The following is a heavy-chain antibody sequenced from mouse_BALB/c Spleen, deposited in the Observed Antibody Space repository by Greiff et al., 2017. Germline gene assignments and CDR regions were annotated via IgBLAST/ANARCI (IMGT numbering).Heavy chain of an antibody. V-gene: IGHV5-17*02. Sequence: DVQLVESGGGLVQPGGSRKLSCAASGFTFSSFGMHWVRQAPEKGLEWVAYISSGSSTIYYADTVKGRFTISRDNPKNTLFLQLTSLRSEDTAMYYCARHYDAPDYWGQGTTLTVSS. D-gene: IGHD2-3*01. CDR1: GFTFSSFG. CDR3: ARHYDAPDY. J-gene: IGHJ2*01. CDR2: ISSGSSTI.